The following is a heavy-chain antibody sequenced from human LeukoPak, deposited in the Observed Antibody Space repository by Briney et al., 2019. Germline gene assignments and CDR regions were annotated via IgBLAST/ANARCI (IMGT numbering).Heavy chain of an antibody. CDR3: AKSGGYGLIDY. CDR1: GGSISSSSYY. D-gene: IGHD1-26*01. V-gene: IGHV4-39*01. J-gene: IGHJ4*02. Sequence: SETLSLTCTVSGGSISSSSYYWGWIRQPPGKGLEWIGSIYYSGSTYYNPSLQSRVTISIETSKNQISLRLNSVTAADTAIYYCAKSGGYGLIDYWGQGTLVTVSS. CDR2: IYYSGST.